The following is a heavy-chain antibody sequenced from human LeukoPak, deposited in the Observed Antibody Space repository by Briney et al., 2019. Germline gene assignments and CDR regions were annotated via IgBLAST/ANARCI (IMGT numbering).Heavy chain of an antibody. J-gene: IGHJ4*02. CDR1: GFTFSSYA. CDR3: AKDITGLTANTKIVVVTAIHPNFDY. Sequence: PGGSLGLSCAASGFTFSSYAMSWVRQAPGKGLEWVSAISGSGGSTYYADSVKGRFTISRDNSKNTLYLQMNSLRAEDTAVYYCAKDITGLTANTKIVVVTAIHPNFDYWGQGTLVTVSS. D-gene: IGHD2-21*02. CDR2: ISGSGGST. V-gene: IGHV3-23*01.